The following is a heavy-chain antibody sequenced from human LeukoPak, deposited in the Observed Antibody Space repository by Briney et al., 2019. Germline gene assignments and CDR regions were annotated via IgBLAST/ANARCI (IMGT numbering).Heavy chain of an antibody. V-gene: IGHV3-74*03. CDR1: GFTFSNDW. CDR3: AREGIYSHDAFDI. J-gene: IGHJ3*02. Sequence: GGSLRLSCAASGFTFSNDWMHWVRQAPGKGLVWVSRINTDGSGTTYADSVKGRFTISRDNAMNTLYLQMNSLRGEDTAVYYCAREGIYSHDAFDIWGQGTMVTVSS. CDR2: INTDGSGT. D-gene: IGHD5-18*01.